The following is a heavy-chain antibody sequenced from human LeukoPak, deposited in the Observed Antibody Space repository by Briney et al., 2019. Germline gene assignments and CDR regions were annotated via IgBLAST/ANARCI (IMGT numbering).Heavy chain of an antibody. CDR3: ARGVYIAAGQYGY. J-gene: IGHJ4*02. CDR2: IIPILGIA. Sequence: SVKVSCKASGGTFSSYAISWVRQAPGRGLEWMGRIIPILGIANYAQKFQGRVTITADKSTSTAYMELSSLRSEDTAVYYCARGVYIAAGQYGYWGQGTLVTVSS. CDR1: GGTFSSYA. V-gene: IGHV1-69*04. D-gene: IGHD6-13*01.